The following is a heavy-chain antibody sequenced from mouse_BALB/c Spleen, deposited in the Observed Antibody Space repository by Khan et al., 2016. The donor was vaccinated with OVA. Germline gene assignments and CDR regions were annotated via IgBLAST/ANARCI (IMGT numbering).Heavy chain of an antibody. Sequence: EVQLVESGGGLVQPGGSRKLSCAASGFTFSSFGMHWVRQAPEKGLEWVAYISSGSNTIHYADTVKGRFTISRANPKNTLFLQMTSLRSEDTAMYYCVREDYSHWYFDVWGAGTTVTVSS. CDR2: ISSGSNTI. J-gene: IGHJ1*01. CDR1: GFTFSSFG. CDR3: VREDYSHWYFDV. D-gene: IGHD2-12*01. V-gene: IGHV5-17*02.